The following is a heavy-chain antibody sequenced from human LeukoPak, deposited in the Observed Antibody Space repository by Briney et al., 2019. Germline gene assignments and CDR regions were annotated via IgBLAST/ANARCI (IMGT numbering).Heavy chain of an antibody. Sequence: GGSLRLSCAASGFTFSSYAMHWVRQAPDKGLEWVAVISYDGSNKYYADSVKGRFTISRDNSKNTLYLQMNSLRAEDTAVYYCASGTMIVDEDYWGQGTLVTVSS. V-gene: IGHV3-30-3*01. CDR2: ISYDGSNK. J-gene: IGHJ4*02. CDR3: ASGTMIVDEDY. D-gene: IGHD3-22*01. CDR1: GFTFSSYA.